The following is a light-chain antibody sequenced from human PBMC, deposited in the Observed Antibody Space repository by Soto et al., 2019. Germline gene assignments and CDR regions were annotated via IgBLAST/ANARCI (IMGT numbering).Light chain of an antibody. V-gene: IGKV3-15*01. Sequence: ERVMTQSPATLSVSPGERATLSCRASQSVSSNLAWYQQKPGQAPRLLIYGASTRATGIPARFSGSGSGTEFTLTISSLQSEDFAVYYCQQYNTWPRLTFGGGTKVDIK. J-gene: IGKJ4*01. CDR2: GAS. CDR1: QSVSSN. CDR3: QQYNTWPRLT.